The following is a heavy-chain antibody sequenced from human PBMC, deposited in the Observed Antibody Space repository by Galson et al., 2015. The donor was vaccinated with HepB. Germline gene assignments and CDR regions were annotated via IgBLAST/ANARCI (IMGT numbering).Heavy chain of an antibody. CDR2: IYYSGST. CDR1: GDSISSSRYY. CDR3: ARRRYSGYAPRGYFDY. V-gene: IGHV4-39*01. Sequence: LSLTCTVSGDSISSSRYYWGWIRQPPGKGLEWIASIYYSGSTFYNPSLRSRVTISVDTSKNQFSLKLSSVTAADTAFYYCARRRYSGYAPRGYFDYWGQGTLVTVSS. D-gene: IGHD5-12*01. J-gene: IGHJ4*02.